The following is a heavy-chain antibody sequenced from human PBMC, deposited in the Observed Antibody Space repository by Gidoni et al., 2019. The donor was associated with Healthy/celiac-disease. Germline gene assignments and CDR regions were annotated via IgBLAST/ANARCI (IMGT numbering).Heavy chain of an antibody. Sequence: QVQLVESGGGVVQPGRSLRLSCAASGFTFSSSAMHWVRQAPGKGLEWVAVISYDGSNKYYADSVKGRFTISRDNSKNTLYLQMNSLRAEDTAVYYCARVNDYGDYGYYYGMDVWGQGTTVTVSS. D-gene: IGHD4-17*01. CDR3: ARVNDYGDYGYYYGMDV. CDR1: GFTFSSSA. J-gene: IGHJ6*02. CDR2: ISYDGSNK. V-gene: IGHV3-30-3*01.